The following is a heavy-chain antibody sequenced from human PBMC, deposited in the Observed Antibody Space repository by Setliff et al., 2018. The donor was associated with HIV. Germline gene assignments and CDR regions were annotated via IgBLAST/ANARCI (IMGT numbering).Heavy chain of an antibody. D-gene: IGHD2-15*01. CDR1: GGTFSSYA. CDR3: ARMLPPGGDYYYYYMDV. Sequence: SVKVSCKASGGTFSSYAISWVRQAPGQGLEWMGGIIPIFGTANYAQKFQGRVTITTDESTSTAYMELSSLRSEDTAVYYCARMLPPGGDYYYYYMDVWGNGTTVTVSS. J-gene: IGHJ6*03. V-gene: IGHV1-69*05. CDR2: IIPIFGTA.